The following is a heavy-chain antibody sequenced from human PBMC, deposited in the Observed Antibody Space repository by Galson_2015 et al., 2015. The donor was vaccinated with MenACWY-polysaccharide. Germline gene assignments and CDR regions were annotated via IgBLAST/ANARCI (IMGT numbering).Heavy chain of an antibody. V-gene: IGHV3-74*03. J-gene: IGHJ4*02. D-gene: IGHD1-26*01. CDR1: GFAFRTYW. CDR3: ASFGDHSGGYLRSEY. Sequence: SLRLACAVSGFAFRTYWMHWVRQAPGKGLVWVSRINGDGSSTMYADSVKGRFTISRDNAKNTLYLQMNSLRAEDTAVYYCASFGDHSGGYLRSEYWGQGTLVTVSS. CDR2: INGDGSST.